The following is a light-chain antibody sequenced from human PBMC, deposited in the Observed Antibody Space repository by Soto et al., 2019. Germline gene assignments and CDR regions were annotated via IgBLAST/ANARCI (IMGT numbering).Light chain of an antibody. J-gene: IGKJ1*01. Sequence: EIVMTQSPVTLSVSPGERVTLSCRASQSVSSNLAWYQQKPGQAPSLLIYGAFTRATGIPARFSGTGSGTEFNLTISSLQSEDFALNYCQQYNDWPLTFGQGTKV. CDR1: QSVSSN. CDR3: QQYNDWPLT. V-gene: IGKV3-15*01. CDR2: GAF.